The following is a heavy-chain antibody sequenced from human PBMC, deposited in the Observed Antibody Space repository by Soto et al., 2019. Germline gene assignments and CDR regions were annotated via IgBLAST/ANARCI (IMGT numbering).Heavy chain of an antibody. D-gene: IGHD6-13*01. J-gene: IGHJ4*02. CDR1: VYSIRSGYD. CDR3: ARAETSGIHYFDY. Sequence: SETLSLTCAVAVYSIRSGYDCGWSREPPGKGLEWIGSIYHSGSTYYTPSLKSRVTISVDTSKNQISLRLKSVTAADTAVYYCARAETSGIHYFDYWGQGSLVTVSS. V-gene: IGHV4-38-2*01. CDR2: IYHSGST.